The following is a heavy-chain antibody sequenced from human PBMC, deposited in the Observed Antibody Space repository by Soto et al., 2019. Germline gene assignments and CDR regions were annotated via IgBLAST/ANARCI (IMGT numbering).Heavy chain of an antibody. CDR3: VRIRSWSSFDI. Sequence: GASVKVSCKASGGTFSSYAISCVRQAPGQGLEWMGWTNPNSGNTGYAQKFRDRVTMTRNTSISTAYMELSSLISEDTAVYYCVRIRSWSSFDIWGQGTTVTVSS. CDR1: GGTFSSYA. V-gene: IGHV1-8*02. J-gene: IGHJ3*02. D-gene: IGHD3-3*01. CDR2: TNPNSGNT.